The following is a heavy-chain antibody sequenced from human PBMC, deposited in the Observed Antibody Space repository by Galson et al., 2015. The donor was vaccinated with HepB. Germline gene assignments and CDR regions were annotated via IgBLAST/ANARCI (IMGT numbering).Heavy chain of an antibody. J-gene: IGHJ6*02. D-gene: IGHD3-22*01. CDR3: AIDTYYYDSSGYTLPHYYGMDV. CDR2: ISAYNGNT. V-gene: IGHV1-18*01. Sequence: SVKVSCKVSGYTLTGLSMHWVRQAPGQGLEWMGWISAYNGNTNYAQKLQGRVTMTTDTSTSTAYMELRSLRSDDTAVYYCAIDTYYYDSSGYTLPHYYGMDVWGQGTTVTVSS. CDR1: GYTLTGLS.